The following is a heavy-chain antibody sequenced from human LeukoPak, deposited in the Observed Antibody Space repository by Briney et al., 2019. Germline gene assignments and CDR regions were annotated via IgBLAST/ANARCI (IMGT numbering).Heavy chain of an antibody. CDR1: GFAFKSYL. V-gene: IGHV3-23*01. D-gene: IGHD3-3*01. J-gene: IGHJ4*02. CDR3: ANSQGTIFGVVDY. CDR2: ISGNGVLT. Sequence: PGGSLRLSCSAYGFAFKSYLMAWVRQAPGKGLEWISGISGNGVLTYYADSVKGRFTVSRDNSQNILHLQLNNVRAEDSAIYYWANSQGTIFGVVDYWGQGTLVTVSS.